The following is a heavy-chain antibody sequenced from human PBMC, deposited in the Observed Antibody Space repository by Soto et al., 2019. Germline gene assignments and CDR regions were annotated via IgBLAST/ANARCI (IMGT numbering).Heavy chain of an antibody. CDR3: ARVVGIAARSDD. CDR2: MNPNSGNT. V-gene: IGHV1-8*01. J-gene: IGHJ4*02. CDR1: GYTFTSYD. Sequence: ASVKVSCKASGYTFTSYDINWVRQATGQGLEWMGWMNPNSGNTGYAQKFQGRVTMTRNTSISTAYMELSSLRSEDTAVYYCARVVGIAARSDDWGQGTLVTVSS. D-gene: IGHD6-6*01.